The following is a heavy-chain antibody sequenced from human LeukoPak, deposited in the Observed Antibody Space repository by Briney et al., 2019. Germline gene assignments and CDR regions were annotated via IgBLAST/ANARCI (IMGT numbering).Heavy chain of an antibody. D-gene: IGHD6-13*01. Sequence: ASVKVSCKASGYTFTGYYMHWVRQAPGQGLEWMGWINPNSGGTNYAQKFQGRVTMTRDTSISTAYMELSRLRSDDTAVYYCARDAGSWPLYYYYMDVWGKGTTVTVSS. V-gene: IGHV1-2*02. CDR1: GYTFTGYY. CDR2: INPNSGGT. CDR3: ARDAGSWPLYYYYMDV. J-gene: IGHJ6*03.